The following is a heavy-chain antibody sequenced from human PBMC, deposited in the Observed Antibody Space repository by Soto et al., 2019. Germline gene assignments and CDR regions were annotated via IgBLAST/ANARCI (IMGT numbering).Heavy chain of an antibody. D-gene: IGHD3-10*01. J-gene: IGHJ4*02. CDR1: GFTFSSYS. Sequence: EVQLLESGGGLVQPGGSLRLSCAASGFTFSSYSMSWVRQAPGKGLEWVSGFRSGGDDETTYYAEAVRGRFTTSRDNSKNTLFLQMNSLRAEDTAIYYCAKKVNSGSGSQFFDYWGQGTLVTVSS. CDR3: AKKVNSGSGSQFFDY. V-gene: IGHV3-23*01. CDR2: FRSGGDDETT.